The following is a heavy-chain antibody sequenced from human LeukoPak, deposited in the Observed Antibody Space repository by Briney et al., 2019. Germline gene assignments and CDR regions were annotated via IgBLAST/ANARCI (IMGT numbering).Heavy chain of an antibody. J-gene: IGHJ6*03. Sequence: PSQTLSLTCTVSAGSISSYYWSWIRQPPGKGLEWIGFIYYSGSTNYIPSLKSRVTISVDTSKNQFSLKLSSVTAADTAVYYCATANYDFWSGYFYYYYYMDVWGKGTTVTVSS. D-gene: IGHD3-3*01. CDR1: AGSISSYY. CDR3: ATANYDFWSGYFYYYYYMDV. V-gene: IGHV4-59*01. CDR2: IYYSGST.